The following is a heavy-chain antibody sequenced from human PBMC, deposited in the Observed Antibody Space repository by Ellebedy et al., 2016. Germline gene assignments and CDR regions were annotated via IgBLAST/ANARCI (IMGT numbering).Heavy chain of an antibody. CDR1: GYSFTSYG. CDR2: INTNTGNP. J-gene: IGHJ4*02. V-gene: IGHV7-4-1*02. Sequence: ASVKVSCKASGYSFTSYGINWVRQAPGQGLEWMGWINTNTGNPTYAQGFTGRFVFSLDTSVSTAYLQISSLKAEDTAVYYCATRYGYTYGYWYYFDYWGQGTLVTVSS. D-gene: IGHD5-18*01. CDR3: ATRYGYTYGYWYYFDY.